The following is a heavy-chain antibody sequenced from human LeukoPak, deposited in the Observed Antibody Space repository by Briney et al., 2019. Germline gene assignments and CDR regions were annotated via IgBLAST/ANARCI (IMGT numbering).Heavy chain of an antibody. CDR2: ISSNGGST. CDR1: GFTFSRYA. J-gene: IGHJ4*02. D-gene: IGHD3-10*01. CDR3: VKDGSGSYYTYYFDY. Sequence: PGGSLRLSCSASGFTFSRYAMHWVRQAPGKGLEYVSAISSNGGSTYYADSVKGRFTISRDNSKNTLYLQMSSLRTEDTAVYYCVKDGSGSYYTYYFDYWGQGTLVTVSS. V-gene: IGHV3-64D*06.